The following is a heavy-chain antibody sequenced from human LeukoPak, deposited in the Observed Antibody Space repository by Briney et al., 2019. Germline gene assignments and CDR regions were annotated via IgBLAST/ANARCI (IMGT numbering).Heavy chain of an antibody. CDR3: ARGPRYDYDSSVYYFEF. Sequence: GASVTVSCKASGYTFTSYYMHWVRQAPGQGLEWVGRINTYNGNTKYVQKFHDRVTLTTDTSTNTAYMELRRLRSGDTAMYYCARGPRYDYDSSVYYFEFWGQGTLVTVSS. D-gene: IGHD3-22*01. V-gene: IGHV1-18*04. CDR2: INTYNGNT. CDR1: GYTFTSYY. J-gene: IGHJ4*02.